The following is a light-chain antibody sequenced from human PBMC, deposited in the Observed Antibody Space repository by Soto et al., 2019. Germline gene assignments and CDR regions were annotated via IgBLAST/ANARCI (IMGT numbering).Light chain of an antibody. Sequence: DIQMTQSPSTLSASVGDRVTITCRASQSISSWLAWYQQKPGKAPKLLIHKASSLESGVPSRFRGSGSGTEFALTISSLQPDDFATYYCQQYNSYSRFTFGPGTKVDIK. CDR1: QSISSW. J-gene: IGKJ3*01. V-gene: IGKV1-5*03. CDR2: KAS. CDR3: QQYNSYSRFT.